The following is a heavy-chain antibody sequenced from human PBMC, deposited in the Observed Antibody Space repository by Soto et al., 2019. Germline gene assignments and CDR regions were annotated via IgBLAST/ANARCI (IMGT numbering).Heavy chain of an antibody. V-gene: IGHV4-34*01. CDR2: INHSGST. Sequence: SETLSLTCAVYGGSFSGYYWSWIRQPPGKGLGWIGEINHSGSTNYNPSLKSRVTISVDTSKNQFSLKLSSVTAADTAVYYCARGRGLGRRGGSSSSGLKTNPLDQDVLAIDYWGQGTLVTVSS. J-gene: IGHJ4*02. CDR3: ARGRGLGRRGGSSSSGLKTNPLDQDVLAIDY. D-gene: IGHD6-6*01. CDR1: GGSFSGYY.